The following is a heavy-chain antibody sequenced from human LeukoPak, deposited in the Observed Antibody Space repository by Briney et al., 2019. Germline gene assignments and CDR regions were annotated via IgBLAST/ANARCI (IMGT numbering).Heavy chain of an antibody. D-gene: IGHD5-24*01. J-gene: IGHJ4*02. Sequence: SETLSLTCTVSGGSISSGDYYWSWIRQPPGKGLEWIGYIYYSGSTYYNPSLKSRVTISVDTSKNQFSLKLSSVTAADTAVYYCARSRRDGYNYIDYWGQGTLVTVSS. V-gene: IGHV4-30-4*08. CDR2: IYYSGST. CDR3: ARSRRDGYNYIDY. CDR1: GGSISSGDYY.